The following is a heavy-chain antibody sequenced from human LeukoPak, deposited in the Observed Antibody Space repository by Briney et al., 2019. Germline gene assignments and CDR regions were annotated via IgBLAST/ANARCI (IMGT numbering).Heavy chain of an antibody. CDR2: INPSNGDT. CDR3: ARDFSTPQNILDY. D-gene: IGHD2-15*01. V-gene: IGHV1-46*01. J-gene: IGHJ4*02. CDR1: GHTFTNYY. Sequence: GASVKVSCKASGHTFTNYYLHWVRQAPGQGLEWMGIINPSNGDTTYAQEFQGRLTVTRDTSTSTVYMELSSLRSEDTAVYYCARDFSTPQNILDYWGQGTLVTVSS.